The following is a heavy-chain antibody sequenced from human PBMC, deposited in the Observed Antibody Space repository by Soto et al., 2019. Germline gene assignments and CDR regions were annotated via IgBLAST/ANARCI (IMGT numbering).Heavy chain of an antibody. J-gene: IGHJ5*02. D-gene: IGHD2-2*01. CDR2: IYYSGST. CDR3: ARDLRYCSSTSCLNWFDP. V-gene: IGHV4-61*01. Sequence: SETLSLTCTVSGGSVSSGSYYWSWIRQPPGKGLEWIGYIYYSGSTNYNPSLKSRVTISVDTSKNQFSLKLSSVTAADTAVYYCARDLRYCSSTSCLNWFDPWGQGTLVT. CDR1: GGSVSSGSYY.